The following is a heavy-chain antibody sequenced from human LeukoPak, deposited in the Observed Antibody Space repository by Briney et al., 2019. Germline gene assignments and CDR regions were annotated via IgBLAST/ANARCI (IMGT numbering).Heavy chain of an antibody. CDR3: ARGTSGSYYTVDY. V-gene: IGHV4-30-2*01. J-gene: IGHJ4*02. Sequence: LRLSCAASGFTFSDYYMSWIRQAPGKGLEWIGYIYHSGSAYYNPSLKSRVTISVDRSKNQFSLKLSSVTAADTAVYYCARGTSGSYYTVDYWGQGTLVTVSS. CDR1: GFTFSDYY. D-gene: IGHD1-26*01. CDR2: IYHSGSA.